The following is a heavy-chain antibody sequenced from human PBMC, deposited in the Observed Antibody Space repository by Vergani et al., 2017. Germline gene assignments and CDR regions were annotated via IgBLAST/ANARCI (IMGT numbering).Heavy chain of an antibody. CDR3: AGPQGTSAYYYGGFDY. CDR1: GFTFIMHA. V-gene: IGHV3-23*01. J-gene: IGHJ4*02. CDR2: LSASDRRT. Sequence: EVHLLESGGGLVQSGGSLRLSCAASGFTFIMHAMSWVRQAPGKGLEWVSTLSASDRRTHYADSVKGRFTISRDNSKNTLFLHMNSLRPEDTAIYYCAGPQGTSAYYYGGFDYWGQGILVTVSS. D-gene: IGHD3-22*01.